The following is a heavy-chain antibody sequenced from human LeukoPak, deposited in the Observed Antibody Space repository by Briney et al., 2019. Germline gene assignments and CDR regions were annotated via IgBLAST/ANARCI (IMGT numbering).Heavy chain of an antibody. J-gene: IGHJ4*02. V-gene: IGHV3-13*04. D-gene: IGHD3-3*01. CDR1: GFTFSRYD. CDR3: ARGGVGPRGYFVY. Sequence: GGSLRLSCAASGFTFSRYDMHWVRQGRGKGLEWVSAIGSGDDTYYPGSVKGRFTISRENAKNSLYLQMNSLRVGDTAVYYCARGGVGPRGYFVYWGQGTLVTVSS. CDR2: IGSGDDT.